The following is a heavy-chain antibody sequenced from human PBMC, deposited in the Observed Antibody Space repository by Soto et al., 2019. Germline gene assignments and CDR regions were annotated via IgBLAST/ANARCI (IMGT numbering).Heavy chain of an antibody. Sequence: GRVRGYVMGGVGQLKRKGLECMGGIIPIVGTANYGQKFQGRVTITADESTSTAYMELSSLRSEDTAVYYCARDVATRTYSSSSEAEFDYWGQGTLVPVSS. V-gene: IGHV1-69*01. CDR3: ARDVATRTYSSSSEAEFDY. D-gene: IGHD6-6*01. J-gene: IGHJ4*02. CDR1: GRVRGYV. CDR2: IIPIVGTA.